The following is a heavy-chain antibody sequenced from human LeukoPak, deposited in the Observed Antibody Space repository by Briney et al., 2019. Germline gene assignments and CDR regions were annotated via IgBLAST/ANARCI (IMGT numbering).Heavy chain of an antibody. CDR2: FDPEDGET. J-gene: IGHJ3*02. V-gene: IGHV1-24*01. Sequence: ASVKVSCKVSGYTLTELSMHWVRQAPGKGLEWMGGFDPEDGETIYAQKFQGRVTMTEDTSTDTAYMELSSLRSEDTAVYYCATVLPTAMAWGFDAFDIWGQGTMVTVSS. D-gene: IGHD5-18*01. CDR3: ATVLPTAMAWGFDAFDI. CDR1: GYTLTELS.